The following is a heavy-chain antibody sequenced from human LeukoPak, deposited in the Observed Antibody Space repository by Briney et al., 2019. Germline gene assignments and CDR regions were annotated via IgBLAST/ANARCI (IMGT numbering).Heavy chain of an antibody. CDR1: GYTFTGYY. CDR3: ARAQGGAAAGYYYYGLDV. V-gene: IGHV1-2*02. D-gene: IGHD6-13*01. CDR2: INPDSGGT. J-gene: IGHJ6*02. Sequence: ASVKVSCKASGYTFTGYYMHWFRQAPGQGLEWMGWINPDSGGTIYAENFQGRVTIARDTSISRAYMELSSLTSDDTAVYYCARAQGGAAAGYYYYGLDVWGQGTTVTVSS.